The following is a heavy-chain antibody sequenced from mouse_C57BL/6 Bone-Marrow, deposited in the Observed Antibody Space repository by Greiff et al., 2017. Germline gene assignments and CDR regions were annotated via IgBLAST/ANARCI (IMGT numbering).Heavy chain of an antibody. CDR1: GYAFTNYL. Sequence: VQLQQSGAELVRPGTSVKVSCKASGYAFTNYLIEWVKQRPGQGLEWIGVINPGSGGTNYNEKFKGKATLTADQSSSTAYMQLSSLTSEDSAVYVCARSGANYRDFDYWGQGTTLTVSS. D-gene: IGHD2-12*01. CDR2: INPGSGGT. CDR3: ARSGANYRDFDY. J-gene: IGHJ2*01. V-gene: IGHV1-54*01.